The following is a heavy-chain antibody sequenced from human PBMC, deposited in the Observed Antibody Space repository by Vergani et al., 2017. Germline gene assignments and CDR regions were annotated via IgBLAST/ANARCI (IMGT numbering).Heavy chain of an antibody. D-gene: IGHD3-9*01. CDR2: IKSDGSIT. CDR1: GFSFNSYW. V-gene: IGHV3-74*03. Sequence: DVHLAESGGGFFQPGGSLRLSCSASGFSFNSYWMHWVRQVQGKGLLWVSRIKSDGSITAYADSVKGRFTISRDNARNTLYLQMNSLSVEDTGVYYCASTRCIETCYLSNWLYSWGQGTLVTVSS. CDR3: ASTRCIETCYLSNWLYS. J-gene: IGHJ5*01.